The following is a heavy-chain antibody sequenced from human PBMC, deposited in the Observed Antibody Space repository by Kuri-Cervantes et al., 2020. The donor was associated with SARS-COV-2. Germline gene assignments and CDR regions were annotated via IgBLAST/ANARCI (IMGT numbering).Heavy chain of an antibody. CDR2: IKCDGSEK. D-gene: IGHD5-12*01. CDR1: GFTFSSSW. CDR3: AREGATIGLFDY. Sequence: GASLKISCAASGFTFSSSWMHWVCQAQEKGLEWVADIKCDGSEKYYVDSVKGRLTISRDNAKNSLYLQVNSLRAEDMTVYYCAREGATIGLFDYWGQGTLVTVSS. V-gene: IGHV3-52*01. J-gene: IGHJ4*02.